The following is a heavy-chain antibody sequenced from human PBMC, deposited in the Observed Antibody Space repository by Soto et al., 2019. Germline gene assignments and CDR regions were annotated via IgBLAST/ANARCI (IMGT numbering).Heavy chain of an antibody. Sequence: ASVKVSCKASGYTFTSYGISWVRQAPGQGLEWIGWISAYNGNTNYAQKLQGRVTMTTDTSTSTAYMELRSLRSDDTAVYYCARWRQYYYDSSGYPDAFDIWGQGTMVTVSS. CDR3: ARWRQYYYDSSGYPDAFDI. V-gene: IGHV1-18*01. CDR2: ISAYNGNT. D-gene: IGHD3-22*01. CDR1: GYTFTSYG. J-gene: IGHJ3*02.